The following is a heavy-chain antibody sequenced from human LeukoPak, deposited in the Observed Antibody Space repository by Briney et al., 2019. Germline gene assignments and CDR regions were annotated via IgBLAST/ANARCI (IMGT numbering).Heavy chain of an antibody. V-gene: IGHV3-53*01. J-gene: IGHJ4*02. CDR3: ARAQQWLYFDY. Sequence: GGSLRLSCSASGFTVSSNYMSWVRQAPGKGLEWVSVIYSGGSTYYADSVKGRFTISRDNSKNTLYLQMNSLRAEDTAVYYCARAQQWLYFDYWGQGTVVTVSS. D-gene: IGHD3-22*01. CDR2: IYSGGST. CDR1: GFTVSSNY.